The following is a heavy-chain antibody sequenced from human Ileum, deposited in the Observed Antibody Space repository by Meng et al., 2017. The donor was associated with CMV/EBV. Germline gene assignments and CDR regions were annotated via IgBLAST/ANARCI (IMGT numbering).Heavy chain of an antibody. CDR2: ISGSSSTI. J-gene: IGHJ6*02. CDR1: GYTFSNYW. D-gene: IGHD3-22*01. Sequence: GESLKISCAASGYTFSNYWMSWVRQAPGKGLEWVSFISGSSSTIYYADSVKGRFTISRDNAKNSLFLQMNSLRAEDTAVYYCARNDYDSSGYYHYYYYYGMDVWGQGTTVTVSS. CDR3: ARNDYDSSGYYHYYYYYGMDV. V-gene: IGHV3-48*04.